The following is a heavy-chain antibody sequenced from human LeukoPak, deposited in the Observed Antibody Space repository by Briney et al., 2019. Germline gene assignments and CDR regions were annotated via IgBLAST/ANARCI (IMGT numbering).Heavy chain of an antibody. J-gene: IGHJ5*02. CDR2: ISAYNGNT. D-gene: IGHD4-17*01. V-gene: IGHV1-18*01. CDR1: GYTFTSYG. CDR3: ARDCDYEDNNWFDP. Sequence: ASVKVSCKASGYTFTSYGISWVRQAPGQGLEGMGWISAYNGNTNYAQKLQGRVTMTTDTSTSTAYMELRSLRSDDTAVHYCARDCDYEDNNWFDPWGQGTLVTVSS.